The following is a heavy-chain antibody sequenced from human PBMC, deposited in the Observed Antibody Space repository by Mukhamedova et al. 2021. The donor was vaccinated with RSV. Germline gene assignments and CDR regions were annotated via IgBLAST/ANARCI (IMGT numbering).Heavy chain of an antibody. CDR2: INPNSGGT. CDR3: ARQVGVFSPPYYYYYYYMDV. J-gene: IGHJ6*03. D-gene: IGHD1-26*01. Sequence: VRQAPGQGLEWMGWINPNSGGTNYAQKFQGRVTMTRDTSISTAYMELSRLRSDDTAVYYCARQVGVFSPPYYYYYYYMDVWVKGT. V-gene: IGHV1-2*02.